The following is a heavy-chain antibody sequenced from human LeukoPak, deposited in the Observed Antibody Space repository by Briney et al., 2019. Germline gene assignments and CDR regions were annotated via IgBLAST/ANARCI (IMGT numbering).Heavy chain of an antibody. J-gene: IGHJ4*02. D-gene: IGHD6-13*01. CDR3: ASSWACFDS. CDR2: ISYDGSNK. CDR1: GFTFSSYG. Sequence: GGSLRLSCAASGFTFSSYGMHWVRQAPGKGLEWVAVISYDGSNKYYADSVKGRFTISRDNSKNTLYLQMNSLRAEDTAVYYCASSWACFDSWGQGTLVTVSS. V-gene: IGHV3-30*03.